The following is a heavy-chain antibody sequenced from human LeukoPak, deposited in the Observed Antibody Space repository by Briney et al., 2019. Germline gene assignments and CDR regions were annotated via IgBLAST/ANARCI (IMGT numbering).Heavy chain of an antibody. J-gene: IGHJ4*02. CDR1: GFTFRSYW. CDR2: IKQEGSEK. CDR3: ALNGDPFDF. Sequence: GGSLRLSCAASGFTFRSYWMSWVRQAPGKGLEFVANIKQEGSEKYYVDSVRGRFTISRDNAKNSLYLQMNGLRAEDTAVYFCALNGDPFDFWGQGTLVTVSA. V-gene: IGHV3-7*05. D-gene: IGHD4-17*01.